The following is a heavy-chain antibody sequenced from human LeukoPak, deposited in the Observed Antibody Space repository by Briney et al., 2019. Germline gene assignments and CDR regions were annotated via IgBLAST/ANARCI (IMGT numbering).Heavy chain of an antibody. CDR1: GFTFSTYG. CDR2: IRYDGSNK. D-gene: IGHD3-10*01. V-gene: IGHV3-30*02. J-gene: IGHJ3*02. Sequence: GGSLRLSCAASGFTFSTYGMHWVRQAPGKGLEWVAFIRYDGSNKYYADSVRGRFTISRDNSKNTLYLQMNSLRAEDTAVYYWARGDLHYHDSTRRGFDIWGQGTMVTVSS. CDR3: ARGDLHYHDSTRRGFDI.